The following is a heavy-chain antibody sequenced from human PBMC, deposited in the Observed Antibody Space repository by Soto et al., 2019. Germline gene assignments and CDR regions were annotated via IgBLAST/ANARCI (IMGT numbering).Heavy chain of an antibody. J-gene: IGHJ6*02. CDR3: ASPYNWNLPRYYYYGMDV. CDR1: GYTFTGYY. Sequence: QVQLVQSGAEVKKPGASVKVSCKASGYTFTGYYMHWVRQAPGQGLEWMGWINPNSGGTNYAQKFQGRVTMTRDTASSTAYMERSRLRSDDTAVYYCASPYNWNLPRYYYYGMDVWGQGTTVTVSS. D-gene: IGHD1-20*01. V-gene: IGHV1-2*02. CDR2: INPNSGGT.